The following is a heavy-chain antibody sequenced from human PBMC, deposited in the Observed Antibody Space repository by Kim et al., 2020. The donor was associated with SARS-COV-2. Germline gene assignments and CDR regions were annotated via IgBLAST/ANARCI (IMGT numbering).Heavy chain of an antibody. D-gene: IGHD4-17*01. CDR2: ISYSGTS. V-gene: IGHV4-39*07. J-gene: IGHJ4*02. CDR3: ARTHEDYGGI. Sequence: SETLSLTCTVSGGSISRSSYYWGWIRQPPGKGLEWIGSISYSGTSYYNPSLKSRVTISVDTSKNQFSLKLSSVTAADTAVYYCARTHEDYGGIWGQGTLVTGSS. CDR1: GGSISRSSYY.